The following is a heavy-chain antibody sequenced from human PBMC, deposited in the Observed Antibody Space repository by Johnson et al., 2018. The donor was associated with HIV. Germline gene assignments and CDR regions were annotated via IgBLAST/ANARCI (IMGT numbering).Heavy chain of an antibody. Sequence: QVQLVESGGGVVQPGRSLRLSCAASGFTFSSYAMHWVRQAPGKGLEWVAVISYDGSNKYYADSVKGRFTISRDNSKNTLYLQMNSLRAEDTAVYYCSRGGRGSGNPVSAFDIWGQGTMVTVSS. CDR3: SRGGRGSGNPVSAFDI. D-gene: IGHD2-15*01. J-gene: IGHJ3*02. CDR1: GFTFSSYA. CDR2: ISYDGSNK. V-gene: IGHV3-30-3*01.